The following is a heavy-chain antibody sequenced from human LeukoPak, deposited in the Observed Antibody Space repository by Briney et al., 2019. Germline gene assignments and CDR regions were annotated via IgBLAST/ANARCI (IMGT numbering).Heavy chain of an antibody. D-gene: IGHD4-11*01. V-gene: IGHV3-11*05. CDR2: ITTSSTYT. J-gene: IGHJ3*02. CDR3: AKASSKIGLAFDI. Sequence: GVSLRLSCAASGFAFRDHYMSWIRQAPGTGVELISYITTSSTYTNYADSVKGRFTISRDNAKNSLYLQMNRLRAEDTAVYYCAKASSKIGLAFDIWGQGTMVSVSS. CDR1: GFAFRDHY.